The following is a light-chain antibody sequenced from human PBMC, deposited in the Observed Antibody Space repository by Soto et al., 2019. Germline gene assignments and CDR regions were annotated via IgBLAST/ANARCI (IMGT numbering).Light chain of an antibody. CDR3: QQYGSSPPYT. Sequence: DMVLTQSPGTLSLSPGERATLSCRASRGLASSYLGWYQQKPGQPPRLLLYAASKRATGIPDRFSGSGSGTDFSLTINRLEREDSAVYYCQQYGSSPPYTFGQGTKVEI. V-gene: IGKV3-20*01. CDR1: RGLASSY. CDR2: AAS. J-gene: IGKJ2*01.